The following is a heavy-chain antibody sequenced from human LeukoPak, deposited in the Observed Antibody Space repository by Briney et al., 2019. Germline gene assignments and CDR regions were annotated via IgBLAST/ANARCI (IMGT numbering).Heavy chain of an antibody. CDR3: AKDVGKWESLHFFDY. CDR1: GFTFSTNA. D-gene: IGHD1-26*01. V-gene: IGHV3-23*01. CDR2: ISGSGAST. J-gene: IGHJ4*02. Sequence: GGSLRLSCLTSGFTFSTNAMSWVRQAPGKGLEWISGISGSGASTYYADSVTGRFTISRDNSRNTLYLQMDSLRGDDTAVYYCAKDVGKWESLHFFDYWGQGTLVTVSS.